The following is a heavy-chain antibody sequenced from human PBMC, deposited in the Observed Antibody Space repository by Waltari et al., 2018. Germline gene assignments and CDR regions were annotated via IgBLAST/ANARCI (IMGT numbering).Heavy chain of an antibody. J-gene: IGHJ4*02. D-gene: IGHD4-17*01. CDR2: IYYSGST. Sequence: QLQLQESGPGLVKPSETLSLTCTVSGGSISSSSYYWGWVRQPPGKGLEWIGSIYYSGSTYYNPSLKSRVTISVDTSKNQFSLRVSSVTAADTAVYYCAREADYGDNYWGQGTLVTVSS. CDR1: GGSISSSSYY. V-gene: IGHV4-39*07. CDR3: AREADYGDNY.